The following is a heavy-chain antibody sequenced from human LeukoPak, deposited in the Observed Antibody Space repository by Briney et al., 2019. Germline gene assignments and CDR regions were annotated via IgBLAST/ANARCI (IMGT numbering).Heavy chain of an antibody. V-gene: IGHV4-61*01. CDR2: IYYSGST. CDR1: GFSISSGHY. D-gene: IGHD5-24*01. CDR3: ARDREMATSETWYFDL. J-gene: IGHJ2*01. Sequence: SETLSLTCTVSGFSISSGHYWSWIRQPPGKGLEWIGYIYYSGSTNYNPSLKSRVTISVDTSKNQFSLKLSSVTAADTAVYYCARDREMATSETWYFDLWGRGTLVTVSS.